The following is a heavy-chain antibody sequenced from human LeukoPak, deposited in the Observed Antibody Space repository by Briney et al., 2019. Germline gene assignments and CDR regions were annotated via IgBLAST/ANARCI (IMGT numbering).Heavy chain of an antibody. CDR1: GFTFSSYG. Sequence: GRSLRLSCVASGFTFSSYGMHWVRQAPGKGLEWVAVIWYDGSNKYYADSVKGRFTISRDNSKNTLYLQMNSLRAEDTAVYYCAREDYGSGSYQAFDYWGQGTLVTVSS. CDR2: IWYDGSNK. D-gene: IGHD3-10*01. V-gene: IGHV3-33*01. CDR3: AREDYGSGSYQAFDY. J-gene: IGHJ4*02.